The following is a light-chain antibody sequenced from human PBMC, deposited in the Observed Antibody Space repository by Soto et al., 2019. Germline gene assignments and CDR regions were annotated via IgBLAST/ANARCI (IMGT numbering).Light chain of an antibody. V-gene: IGLV2-14*01. J-gene: IGLJ2*01. CDR2: DVS. Sequence: QSALTQPASVSGSPGQSITISCTGTSSDVGGYNYVSWYQQHPGKAPKLMIYDVSNRPSGVSNRFSGSKSGNTASLTIAGLQAEDEADYYCSAHTSSSNYVVFGGGTKVTVL. CDR1: SSDVGGYNY. CDR3: SAHTSSSNYVV.